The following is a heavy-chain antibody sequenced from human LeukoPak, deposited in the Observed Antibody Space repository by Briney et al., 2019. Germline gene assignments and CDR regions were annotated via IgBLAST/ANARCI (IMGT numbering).Heavy chain of an antibody. V-gene: IGHV4-39*07. D-gene: IGHD6-6*01. CDR2: IYYSGST. CDR1: GGSISSSSYY. J-gene: IGHJ3*02. CDR3: ARDWEYSSSSWLTPRRAFDI. Sequence: SETLSLTCTVSGGSISSSSYYWGWIRQPPGKGLEWIGSIYYSGSTYYNPSLKSRVTISVDTSKNQFSLKLSSVTAADTAVYYCARDWEYSSSSWLTPRRAFDIWGQGTMVTVSS.